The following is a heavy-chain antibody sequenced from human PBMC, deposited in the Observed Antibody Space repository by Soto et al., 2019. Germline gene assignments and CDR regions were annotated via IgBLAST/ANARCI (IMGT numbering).Heavy chain of an antibody. Sequence: PSETLSLTCAVSGGSISSGGYSWSWIRQPPGKGLEWSGYIYHSGSTYYNPSLKSRVTISVDRSKNQFSLKLSSVTAADTAVYYCARSYSSSSEWYFDLWGRGTLVT. D-gene: IGHD6-6*01. CDR1: GGSISSGGYS. V-gene: IGHV4-30-2*01. CDR3: ARSYSSSSEWYFDL. CDR2: IYHSGST. J-gene: IGHJ2*01.